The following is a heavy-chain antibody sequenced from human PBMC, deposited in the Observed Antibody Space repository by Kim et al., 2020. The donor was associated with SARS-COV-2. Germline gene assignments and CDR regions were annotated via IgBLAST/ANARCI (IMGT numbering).Heavy chain of an antibody. V-gene: IGHV6-1*01. CDR2: TYYRSKWYN. Sequence: SQTLSLTCAISGDSVSSNSAAWNWIRQSPSRGLEWLGRTYYRSKWYNDYAVSVKSRITINPDTSKNQFSLQLNSVTPEDTAVYYCARADDIVVVPAAMGGNWFDPWGQGTLVTVSS. CDR3: ARADDIVVVPAAMGGNWFDP. J-gene: IGHJ5*02. CDR1: GDSVSSNSAA. D-gene: IGHD2-2*01.